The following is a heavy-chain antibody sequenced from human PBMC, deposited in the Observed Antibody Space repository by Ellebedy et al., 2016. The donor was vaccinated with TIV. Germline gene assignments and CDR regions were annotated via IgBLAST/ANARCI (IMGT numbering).Heavy chain of an antibody. Sequence: AASVKVSCKASGGTFSSYPISWVRQAPGQGLEWMGRIIPIPGIANYAQKFQGRVTITADKSTSIAYMELSSLRSEDTAVYYCAAGNDGGWFDPWGQGTLVTVSS. D-gene: IGHD1-1*01. V-gene: IGHV1-69*02. J-gene: IGHJ5*02. CDR3: AAGNDGGWFDP. CDR2: IIPIPGIA. CDR1: GGTFSSYP.